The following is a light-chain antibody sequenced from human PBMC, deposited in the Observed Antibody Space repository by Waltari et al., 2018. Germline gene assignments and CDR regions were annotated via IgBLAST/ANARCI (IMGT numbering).Light chain of an antibody. J-gene: IGLJ2*01. CDR3: SSWDDTLSGHVV. Sequence: QSVLTQPPSASGTPGQRVTISCSGSSSHLASHFVYWPQQLPGTAPKLLIFRNRQRPAGVPDRFSGSKSGTSASLSITGLRSEDEGDYYCSSWDDTLSGHVVFGGGTKLTVL. CDR1: SSHLASHF. V-gene: IGLV1-47*01. CDR2: RNR.